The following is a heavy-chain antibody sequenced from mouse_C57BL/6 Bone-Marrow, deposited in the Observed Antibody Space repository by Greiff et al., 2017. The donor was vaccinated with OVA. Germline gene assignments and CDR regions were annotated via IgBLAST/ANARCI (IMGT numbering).Heavy chain of an antibody. CDR3: ARRGSWFAY. J-gene: IGHJ3*01. Sequence: VQLVESGAELVRPGSSVKMSCKTSGYTFTSYGINWVKQRPGQGLEWIGMIHPNSGSTNYNEKFKSKATLTVDKSSSTAYMQLSSLTSEDSAVYYCARRGSWFAYWGQGTLVTVSA. CDR1: GYTFTSYG. V-gene: IGHV1-64*01. CDR2: IHPNSGST.